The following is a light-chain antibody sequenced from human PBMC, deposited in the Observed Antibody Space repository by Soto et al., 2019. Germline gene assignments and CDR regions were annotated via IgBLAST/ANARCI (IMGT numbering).Light chain of an antibody. CDR3: SSFTTNYFYV. CDR1: SSDVGGYNS. V-gene: IGLV2-8*01. Sequence: QSVLTQPPSASGSPGQSVTISCTGTSSDVGGYNSVSWYQQHPDKAPKLMIYEVNKRPSGVPDRFSGSKSGNTASLTVSGLQAEDEADYYCSSFTTNYFYVFGPGTKLTVL. J-gene: IGLJ1*01. CDR2: EVN.